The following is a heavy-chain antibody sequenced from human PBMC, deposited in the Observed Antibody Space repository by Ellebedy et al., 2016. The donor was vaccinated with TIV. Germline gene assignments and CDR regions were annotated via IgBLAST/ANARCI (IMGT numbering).Heavy chain of an antibody. CDR3: ARVGRYPHNWSFDS. Sequence: GESLKIPCAASGFTFNDYWMAWVRQAPGKGLEWVDNLREDGGDRYYVESVKGRFTISRYDAETAAFLDMNNLRAEDTAIYFCARVGRYPHNWSFDSWGQGTLVTVSS. J-gene: IGHJ4*02. D-gene: IGHD5-24*01. V-gene: IGHV3-7*01. CDR2: LREDGGDR. CDR1: GFTFNDYW.